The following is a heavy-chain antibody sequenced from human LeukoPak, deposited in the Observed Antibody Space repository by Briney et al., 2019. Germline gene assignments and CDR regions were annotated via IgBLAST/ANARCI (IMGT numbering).Heavy chain of an antibody. CDR3: ARVGATNDAFDI. V-gene: IGHV1-46*01. J-gene: IGHJ3*02. D-gene: IGHD1-26*01. CDR2: INPSGGST. Sequence: ASVKVSCKASGYTFTSYYMHWVRQAPGQGLEWMGIINPSGGSTSYAQKFQGRVTMTRDTSTSTVYMELSSLRPEDTAVYYCARVGATNDAFDIWGQGTMVTVSS. CDR1: GYTFTSYY.